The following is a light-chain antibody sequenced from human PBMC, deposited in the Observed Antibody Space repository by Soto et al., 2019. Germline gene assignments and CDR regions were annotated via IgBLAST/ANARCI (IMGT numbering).Light chain of an antibody. CDR1: QSLLHTNGYNY. V-gene: IGKV2-28*01. J-gene: IGKJ2*01. Sequence: DIVMTQSPLSLTVTPGESASISCWSSQSLLHTNGYNYFDWYLQKPAQSPQLLIYLGSNRASGVPDRFSGRGSGTDFTLRISRVEADDVGVYYCMQALQTPRTFGQGTKLEIK. CDR2: LGS. CDR3: MQALQTPRT.